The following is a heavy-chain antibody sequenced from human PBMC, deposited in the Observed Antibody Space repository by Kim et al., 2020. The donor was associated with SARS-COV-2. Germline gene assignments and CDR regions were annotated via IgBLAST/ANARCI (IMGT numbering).Heavy chain of an antibody. CDR3: AKDMAPNVVAVAGTIDY. Sequence: GGSLRLSCAASGFTFSSYGMHWVRQAPGKGLEWVAVISYDGSNKYYADSVKGRFTISRDNSKNTLYLQMNSLRAEDTAVYYCAKDMAPNVVAVAGTIDY. CDR2: ISYDGSNK. V-gene: IGHV3-30*18. D-gene: IGHD6-19*01. J-gene: IGHJ4*01. CDR1: GFTFSSYG.